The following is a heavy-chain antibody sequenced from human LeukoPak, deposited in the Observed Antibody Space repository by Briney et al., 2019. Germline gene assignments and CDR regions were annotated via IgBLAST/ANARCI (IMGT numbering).Heavy chain of an antibody. D-gene: IGHD1-26*01. CDR1: GGSISSYY. CDR2: IYYSGST. J-gene: IGHJ3*02. Sequence: SETLSLTCTVSGGSISSYYWSWIRQPPGKGLEWIGYIYYSGSTYYNPSLKSRVTISVDTSKNQFSLKLSSVTAADTAVYYCARTVGSRSAAFDIWGQGTMVTVSS. CDR3: ARTVGSRSAAFDI. V-gene: IGHV4-59*12.